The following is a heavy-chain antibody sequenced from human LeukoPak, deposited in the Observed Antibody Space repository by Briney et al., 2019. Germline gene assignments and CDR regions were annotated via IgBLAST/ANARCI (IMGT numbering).Heavy chain of an antibody. V-gene: IGHV1-46*03. Sequence: ASVKVCCRASGYTFTSYYMHWVRQAPGQGLEWMGIINPSGGSTSYAQKFQGRVTMTRDTSTSTVYMELSSLRSEDTAVYYCARALVGYCSGGSCYTLDCWGQGTLVTVSS. J-gene: IGHJ4*02. D-gene: IGHD2-15*01. CDR1: GYTFTSYY. CDR3: ARALVGYCSGGSCYTLDC. CDR2: INPSGGST.